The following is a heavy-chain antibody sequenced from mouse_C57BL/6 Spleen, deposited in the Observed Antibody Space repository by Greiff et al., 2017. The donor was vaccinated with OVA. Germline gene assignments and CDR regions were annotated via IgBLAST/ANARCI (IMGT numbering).Heavy chain of an antibody. Sequence: VKLLESGPELVKPGASVKISCKASGYAFSSSWMNWVKQRPGKGLEWIGRIYPGDGDTNYNGKFKGKATLTADKSSSTAYMQLSSLTSEDSAVYFCALYYGNYDYFDYWGQGTTLTVSS. CDR2: IYPGDGDT. J-gene: IGHJ2*01. V-gene: IGHV1-82*01. CDR1: GYAFSSSW. D-gene: IGHD2-1*01. CDR3: ALYYGNYDYFDY.